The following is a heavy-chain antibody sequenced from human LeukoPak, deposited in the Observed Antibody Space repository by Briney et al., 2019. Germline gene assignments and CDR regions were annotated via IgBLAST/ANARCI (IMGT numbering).Heavy chain of an antibody. J-gene: IGHJ4*02. CDR3: AKGPSRGYFDY. D-gene: IGHD3-10*01. CDR1: GFTFSSYE. CDR2: ISSSGSTI. V-gene: IGHV3-48*03. Sequence: GGSLRLSCAASGFTFSSYEMNWVRQAPGKGLEWVSYISSSGSTIYYADSVKGRFTISRDNSKNTLYLQMNSLRAEDTAVYYCAKGPSRGYFDYWGQGTLVTVSS.